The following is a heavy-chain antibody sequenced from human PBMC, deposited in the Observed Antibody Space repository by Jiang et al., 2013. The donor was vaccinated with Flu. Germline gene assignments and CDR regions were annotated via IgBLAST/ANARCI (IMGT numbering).Heavy chain of an antibody. D-gene: IGHD2-21*01. CDR3: ARVGEGDAFDI. V-gene: IGHV1-3*01. J-gene: IGHJ3*02. Sequence: GRVTITRDTSASTAYMELSSLRSEDTAVYYCARVGEGDAFDIWGQGTMVTVSS.